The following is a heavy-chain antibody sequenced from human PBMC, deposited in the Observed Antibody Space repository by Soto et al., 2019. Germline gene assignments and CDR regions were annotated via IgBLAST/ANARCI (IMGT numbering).Heavy chain of an antibody. CDR2: IYSGGST. J-gene: IGHJ6*02. V-gene: IGHV3-53*01. D-gene: IGHD6-19*01. CDR1: GFTVSSNY. Sequence: GSLRLSCAASGFTVSSNYMSWVRQAPGKGLEWVSVIYSGGSTYYADSVKGRFTISRDNSKNTLYLQMNSLRAEDTAVYYCARDQRGGSSGWYDYGMDVWGQGTTVTVSS. CDR3: ARDQRGGSSGWYDYGMDV.